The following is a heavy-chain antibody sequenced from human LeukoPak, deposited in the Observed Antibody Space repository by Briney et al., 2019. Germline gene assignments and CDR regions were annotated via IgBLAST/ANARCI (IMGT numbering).Heavy chain of an antibody. D-gene: IGHD6-13*01. CDR2: ISGSSSHI. J-gene: IGHJ4*02. CDR3: ARDQIGSW. CDR1: GFTFSDYY. V-gene: IGHV3-11*06. Sequence: PGRSLRLSCEASGFTFSDYYWGWLRQAPGKGLEWISYISGSSSHINYADSVKGRFTISRDNAKKSVYLQMDSLRVEDTAMYYCARDQIGSWWGQGTLVIVSS.